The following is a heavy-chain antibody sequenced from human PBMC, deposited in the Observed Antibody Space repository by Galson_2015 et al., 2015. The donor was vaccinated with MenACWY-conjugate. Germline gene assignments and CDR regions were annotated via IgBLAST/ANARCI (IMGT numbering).Heavy chain of an antibody. CDR3: ARAEWQLRTDYYYYYMDV. Sequence: ETLSLTCTVSGGSVSSGGHYWSWIRQPPGKGLEWIGFIYYSGSTDYDPSLNSRVTISIDTSKNQFSLNLRSVTAADTAMYYCARAEWQLRTDYYYYYMDVWGKGTAVTVSS. CDR1: GGSVSSGGHY. V-gene: IGHV4-61*08. J-gene: IGHJ6*03. D-gene: IGHD1-26*01. CDR2: IYYSGST.